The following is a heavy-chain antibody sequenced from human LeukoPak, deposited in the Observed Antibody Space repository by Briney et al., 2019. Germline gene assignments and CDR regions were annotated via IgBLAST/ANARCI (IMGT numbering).Heavy chain of an antibody. D-gene: IGHD3-22*01. J-gene: IGHJ4*02. CDR2: INPSGGST. Sequence: GASVKVSCKASGYTFTSYYMHWVRQAPGQGLEWMGIINPSGGSTSYAQKFQGRVTMTRDMSTSTVYMELSSLRSEDTAVYYCARVSLSGMIVGPVDYWGQGTLVTVSS. V-gene: IGHV1-46*01. CDR3: ARVSLSGMIVGPVDY. CDR1: GYTFTSYY.